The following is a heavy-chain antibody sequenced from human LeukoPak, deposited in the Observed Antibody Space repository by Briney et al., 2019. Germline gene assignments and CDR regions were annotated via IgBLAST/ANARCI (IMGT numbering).Heavy chain of an antibody. CDR3: AHRRYDILTGYSAFDY. Sequence: ESGPTLVNPTQTLTLTCTFSGFSLSTSGVGVGWIRQPPGKALEWLALIYWDDDKRYSPSLKSRLTITKDTSKNQVVITITNMDPVDTATYYCAHRRYDILTGYSAFDYWGQGTLVTVSS. J-gene: IGHJ4*02. CDR1: GFSLSTSGVG. D-gene: IGHD3-9*01. CDR2: IYWDDDK. V-gene: IGHV2-5*02.